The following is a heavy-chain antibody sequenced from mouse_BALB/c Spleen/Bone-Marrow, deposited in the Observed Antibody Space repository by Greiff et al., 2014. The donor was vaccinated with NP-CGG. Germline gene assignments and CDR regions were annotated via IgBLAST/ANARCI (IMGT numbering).Heavy chain of an antibody. V-gene: IGHV1-67*01. J-gene: IGHJ2*01. CDR3: AGYYGSSYFDY. CDR1: GYTFTDYA. Sequence: VQLQQSGPELVRPGVSVKISCKGSGYTFTDYAMHWVKQSHAKSLEWIGVISTCSGNTNYNQKFKGKATMTVDKSSSTAYMELARLTSEDSAIYYCAGYYGSSYFDYWGQGTTLTVSS. D-gene: IGHD1-1*01. CDR2: ISTCSGNT.